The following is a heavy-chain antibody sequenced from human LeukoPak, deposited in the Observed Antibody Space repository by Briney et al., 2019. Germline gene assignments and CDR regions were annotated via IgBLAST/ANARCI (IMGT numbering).Heavy chain of an antibody. J-gene: IGHJ4*02. CDR3: ARVTEAPYYFDY. Sequence: PGGSLRLSCAASGFTFSSYSMNWVRQAPGKGLEWVSSISCSSSYIYYADSGKGRFTISRDNAKNSLYLQMNSLRAEDTAVYYCARVTEAPYYFDYWGQGTLVTVSS. CDR1: GFTFSSYS. CDR2: ISCSSSYI. V-gene: IGHV3-21*01.